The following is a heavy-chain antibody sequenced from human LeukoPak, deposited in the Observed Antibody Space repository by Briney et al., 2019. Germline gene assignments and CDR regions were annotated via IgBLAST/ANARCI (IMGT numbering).Heavy chain of an antibody. CDR3: AIDPGNWFDP. J-gene: IGHJ5*02. CDR2: ISGSGGST. Sequence: GGSLRLSCVVSGFTFSSYAMSWVRQAPGKGLEWVSGISGSGGSTYYADSVKGRFTISRDNSKNTLYLQMNSLRAEDTAVYYCAIDPGNWFDPWGQGTLVTVSS. V-gene: IGHV3-23*01. CDR1: GFTFSSYA.